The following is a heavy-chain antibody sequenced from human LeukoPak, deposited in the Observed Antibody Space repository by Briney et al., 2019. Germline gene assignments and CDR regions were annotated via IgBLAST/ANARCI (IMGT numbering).Heavy chain of an antibody. Sequence: GGSLRLACAASGFTFSKYAMFWVRQAPGKGLEFVSAISSHGSSTYYGNSLKGRFNISRDNSKNTLYLQMRSLRPEDTAVYYCARWANDKRLDPWGQGTLVTVSS. D-gene: IGHD1-1*01. CDR3: ARWANDKRLDP. CDR1: GFTFSKYA. V-gene: IGHV3-64*01. CDR2: ISSHGSST. J-gene: IGHJ5*02.